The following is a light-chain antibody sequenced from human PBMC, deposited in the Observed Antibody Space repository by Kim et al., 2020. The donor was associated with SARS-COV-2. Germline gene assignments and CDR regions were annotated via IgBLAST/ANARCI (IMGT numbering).Light chain of an antibody. CDR2: QDS. Sequence: VAQGETASTTCPGGELADKYACWNQQKPGHSPVLVIYQDSKRLLANPEPFAGSHSGNTATLTTGWTQAMDEADYYCQAWDSSTVVFGGGTQLTVL. J-gene: IGLJ2*01. V-gene: IGLV3-1*01. CDR3: QAWDSSTVV. CDR1: ELADKY.